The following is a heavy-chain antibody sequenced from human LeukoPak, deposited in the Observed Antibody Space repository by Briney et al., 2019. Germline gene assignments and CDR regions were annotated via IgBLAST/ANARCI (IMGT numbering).Heavy chain of an antibody. V-gene: IGHV5-51*01. J-gene: IGHJ4*02. CDR2: IYPGDSDT. D-gene: IGHD3-22*01. CDR3: ARPLYDSSGYYQYYFDY. Sequence: PGESLKISCKGSGYNFTNYWIGWVRQMPGKGLEWMGIIYPGDSDTRYSPSFQGQVAISADKSINTAYLRWSSLKASDTAMYYCARPLYDSSGYYQYYFDYWGQGTLVTVSS. CDR1: GYNFTNYW.